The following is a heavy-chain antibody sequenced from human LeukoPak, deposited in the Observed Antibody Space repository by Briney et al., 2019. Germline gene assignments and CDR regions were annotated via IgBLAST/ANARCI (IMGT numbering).Heavy chain of an antibody. CDR2: IYYSGST. D-gene: IGHD4-23*01. CDR1: GDSISSSSYS. Sequence: KPSETLSLTCTVSGDSISSSSYSWGWIRQPPGKELEWIGSIYYSGSTYYNPSLNSRVTISVDTSKNQFSLKLSSVTAADTAVYYCARDYLGGNPDAFDIWGQGTMVTVSS. V-gene: IGHV4-39*07. J-gene: IGHJ3*02. CDR3: ARDYLGGNPDAFDI.